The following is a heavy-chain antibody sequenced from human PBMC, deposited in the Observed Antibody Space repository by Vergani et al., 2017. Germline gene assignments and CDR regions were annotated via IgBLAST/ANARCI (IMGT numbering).Heavy chain of an antibody. Sequence: EVQLLESGGDLVQPGGSLRLSCTASGFTFSDFSMSWVRQAPGKGLEWVAFIGSSGPYRNYADSVKGRFIISRDNTNNSLYLQLRSLRAEDAAVYYCAGDSTSGGCPDNYGMDVWGQGATVTVSS. D-gene: IGHD2/OR15-2a*01. J-gene: IGHJ6*02. CDR2: IGSSGPYR. CDR3: AGDSTSGGCPDNYGMDV. CDR1: GFTFSDFS. V-gene: IGHV3-21*06.